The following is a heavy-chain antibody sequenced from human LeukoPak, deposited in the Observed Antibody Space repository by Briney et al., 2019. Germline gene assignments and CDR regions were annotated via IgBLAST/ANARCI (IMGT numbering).Heavy chain of an antibody. CDR3: ARDTSSGWYVRDY. Sequence: SETLSLTCTVSGGSISSSSYYWGWIRQPPGKGLEWIGSIYTSGSTNYNPSLKSRVTISVDTSKNQFSLKLSSVTAADTAVYYCARDTSSGWYVRDYWGQGTLVTVSS. CDR2: IYTSGST. D-gene: IGHD6-19*01. V-gene: IGHV4-39*07. J-gene: IGHJ4*02. CDR1: GGSISSSSYY.